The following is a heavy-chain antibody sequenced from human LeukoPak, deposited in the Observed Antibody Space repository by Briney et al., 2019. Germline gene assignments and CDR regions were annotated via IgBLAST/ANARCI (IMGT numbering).Heavy chain of an antibody. Sequence: GGSLRPSCAASGFTFSRYSMNWVRQAPGKGLEWVSAISGSGGSTYYADFVKGRFTISRDNSKNTLYLQMNSLRAEDTAVYYCAKYYGDYLFNYWGQGTLVTVSS. CDR3: AKYYGDYLFNY. V-gene: IGHV3-23*01. CDR1: GFTFSRYS. J-gene: IGHJ4*02. D-gene: IGHD4-17*01. CDR2: ISGSGGST.